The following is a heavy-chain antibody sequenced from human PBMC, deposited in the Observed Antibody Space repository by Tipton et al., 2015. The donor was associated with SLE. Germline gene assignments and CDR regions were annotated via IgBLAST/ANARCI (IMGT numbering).Heavy chain of an antibody. CDR3: ARETGIVGATIDY. D-gene: IGHD1-26*01. Sequence: SLRLSCAASGFTFSDYYMSWIRQAPGKGLEWVSYISSNGGSIYYADSVKGRFTISRDNAKNSLYLQMNSLRAEDTAVYYCARETGIVGATIDYWCQGTLVTVSS. CDR2: ISSNGGSI. J-gene: IGHJ4*02. CDR1: GFTFSDYY. V-gene: IGHV3-11*04.